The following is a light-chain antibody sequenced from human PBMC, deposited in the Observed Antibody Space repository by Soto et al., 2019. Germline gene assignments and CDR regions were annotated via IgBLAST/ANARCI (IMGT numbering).Light chain of an antibody. CDR2: DVS. CDR3: SSYTRSSTVV. J-gene: IGLJ3*02. V-gene: IGLV2-14*03. Sequence: QSALTQPASVSRSPGQSITISCTGSNNDVGAYNYVSWYQQHPGKAPKTMIYDVSNRPSGVSNRFSGSKSGNTASLTISGLQAEDEADYYCSSYTRSSTVVFGGGTKLTVL. CDR1: NNDVGAYNY.